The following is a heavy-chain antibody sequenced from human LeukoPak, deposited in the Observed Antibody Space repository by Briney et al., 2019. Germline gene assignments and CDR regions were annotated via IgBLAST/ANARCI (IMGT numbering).Heavy chain of an antibody. D-gene: IGHD1-26*01. Sequence: TSETLSLTCTVSGGSISTYYWSWIRQPPGKGLEWIGYIYYTGSTSYNPSLKSRVTMSLDASKNQFSLELNSVTPADTAVYYCARGGNYWPQWWFDPWGRGTLVSVSS. CDR3: ARGGNYWPQWWFDP. V-gene: IGHV4-59*01. CDR1: GGSISTYY. CDR2: IYYTGST. J-gene: IGHJ5*02.